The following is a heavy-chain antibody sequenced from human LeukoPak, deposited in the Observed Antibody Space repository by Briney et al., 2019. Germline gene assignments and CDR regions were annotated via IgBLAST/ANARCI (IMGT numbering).Heavy chain of an antibody. Sequence: ASVKVSCKASGYTFTSYYVHWVRQAPGQGLEWMGMINPSTSSTSYAQKFQGRVTVTRDTSTSTVYMELSSLRSEDTAVYYCARDQHYQLPFDYWGRGTLVTVSS. V-gene: IGHV1-46*01. D-gene: IGHD2-2*01. CDR3: ARDQHYQLPFDY. CDR1: GYTFTSYY. CDR2: INPSTSST. J-gene: IGHJ4*02.